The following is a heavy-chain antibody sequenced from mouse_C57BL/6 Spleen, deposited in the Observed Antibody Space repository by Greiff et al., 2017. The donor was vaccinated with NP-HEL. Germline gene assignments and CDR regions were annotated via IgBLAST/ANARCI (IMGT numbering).Heavy chain of an antibody. Sequence: VQLQQSGPELVKPGASVKISCKASGYTFTDYYMNWVKQSHGKSLEWIGDINPNNGGTSYNQKFKGKATLTVDKSSSTAYMELRSLTSEDSAVYYCTKSGYSYGEGMDYWGQGTSVTVSS. V-gene: IGHV1-26*01. CDR3: TKSGYSYGEGMDY. J-gene: IGHJ4*01. D-gene: IGHD2-12*01. CDR2: INPNNGGT. CDR1: GYTFTDYY.